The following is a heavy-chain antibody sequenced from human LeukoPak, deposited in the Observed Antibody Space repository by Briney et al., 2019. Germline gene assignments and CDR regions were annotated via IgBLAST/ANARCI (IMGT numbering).Heavy chain of an antibody. J-gene: IGHJ3*02. D-gene: IGHD5-12*01. CDR3: ARERDVDIVATPGGSAFDI. CDR1: GYTFTGYY. CDR2: INPNSGGT. V-gene: IGHV1-2*02. Sequence: ASVKVSCKASGYTFTGYYMHWVRQAPGQGLEWMGWINPNSGGTNYAQKFQGRVTMTRDTSISTAYMELSRLRSDVTAVYYCARERDVDIVATPGGSAFDIWGQGTMVTVSS.